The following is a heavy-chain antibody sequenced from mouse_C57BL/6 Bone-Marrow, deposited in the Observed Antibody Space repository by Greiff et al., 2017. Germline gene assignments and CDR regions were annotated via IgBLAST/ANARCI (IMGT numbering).Heavy chain of an antibody. CDR2: IRNKANGYTT. CDR1: GFTFTDYY. CDR3: ARRYYGSSYDWYFDV. J-gene: IGHJ1*03. Sequence: DVKLQESGGGLVQPGGSLSLSCAASGFTFTDYYMSWVRQPPGTALEWLGFIRNKANGYTTEYSASVKGRFTISRDNSQSILYLQMNALRAEDSATYYCARRYYGSSYDWYFDVWGTGTTVTVSS. D-gene: IGHD1-1*01. V-gene: IGHV7-3*01.